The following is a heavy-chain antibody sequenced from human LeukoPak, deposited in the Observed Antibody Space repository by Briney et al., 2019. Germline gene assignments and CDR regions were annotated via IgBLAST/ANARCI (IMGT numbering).Heavy chain of an antibody. V-gene: IGHV3-30*03. CDR3: ARRHATYGDDGFCFNY. Sequence: GRSLRLSCAASGLTFSTHGVHWVRQAPGKGLEWVSLISYDGSTKYYADSVKGRFTISRDNAKKSLSLQMNSLRAEDTAVHYCARRHATYGDDGFCFNYWGQGTLVTVSS. CDR2: ISYDGSTK. D-gene: IGHD3-3*01. J-gene: IGHJ4*02. CDR1: GLTFSTHG.